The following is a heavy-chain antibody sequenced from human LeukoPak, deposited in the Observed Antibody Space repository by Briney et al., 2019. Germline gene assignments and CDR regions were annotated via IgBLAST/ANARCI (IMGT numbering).Heavy chain of an antibody. V-gene: IGHV3-33*06. Sequence: GGSLRLSCAASGFIFSSYGMHWVRQAPGKGLEWVAVIWYDGSNKYYADSVKGRFTISGDNSKNTLYLQMNSLRAEDTAVYYCAKDLRSSGYYGYFDYWGQGSLVTVSS. CDR1: GFIFSSYG. D-gene: IGHD3-22*01. CDR3: AKDLRSSGYYGYFDY. CDR2: IWYDGSNK. J-gene: IGHJ4*02.